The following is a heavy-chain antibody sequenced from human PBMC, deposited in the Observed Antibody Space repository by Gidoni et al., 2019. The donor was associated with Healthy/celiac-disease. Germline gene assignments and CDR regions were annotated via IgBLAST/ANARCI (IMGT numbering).Heavy chain of an antibody. D-gene: IGHD3-10*01. Sequence: QVQLVQSGAEVKKPGASVKVSCKASGYTFTSYYLHWVRKATGQGLEWMGIINPSGGSTSYEQKFQGRVTMTRDTSTSTGYMELSSLRSEDTAEYYCARDFTMVQVSYYYYYGMDVWGQGTTVTVSS. CDR3: ARDFTMVQVSYYYYYGMDV. CDR1: GYTFTSYY. CDR2: INPSGGST. J-gene: IGHJ6*02. V-gene: IGHV1-46*01.